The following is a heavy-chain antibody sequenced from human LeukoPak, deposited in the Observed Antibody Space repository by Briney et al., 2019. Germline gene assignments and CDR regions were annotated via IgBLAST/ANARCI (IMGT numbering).Heavy chain of an antibody. CDR3: ARVGSMVRGVKDGRVFDY. CDR1: GYTFTGYY. CDR2: INPNSGGT. D-gene: IGHD3-10*01. V-gene: IGHV1-2*06. Sequence: GASVKVSCKASGYTFTGYYMHWVRQAPGQGLEWMGRINPNSGGTNYAQKFQGRVTMTGDTSISTAYMELSRLRSDDTAVYYCARVGSMVRGVKDGRVFDYWGQGTLVTVSS. J-gene: IGHJ4*02.